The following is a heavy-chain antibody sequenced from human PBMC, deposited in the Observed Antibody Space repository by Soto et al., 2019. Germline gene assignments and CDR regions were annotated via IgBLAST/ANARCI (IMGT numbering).Heavy chain of an antibody. CDR1: GGSISSSNW. D-gene: IGHD5-12*01. V-gene: IGHV4-4*02. CDR3: ARLGGFYETRGYFDY. Sequence: SETLSLTCAVSGGSISSSNWWSWVRQPPGKGLEWIGEIYHSGSTNYNPSLKSRVTISVDKSKNQFSLKLSSVTAADTAVYYCARLGGFYETRGYFDYWGQGTLVTVSS. CDR2: IYHSGST. J-gene: IGHJ4*02.